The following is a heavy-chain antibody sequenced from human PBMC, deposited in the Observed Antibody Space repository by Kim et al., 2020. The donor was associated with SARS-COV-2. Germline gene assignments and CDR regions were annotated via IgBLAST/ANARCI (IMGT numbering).Heavy chain of an antibody. J-gene: IGHJ4*02. CDR1: GGSISSGDYY. CDR2: IYYSGST. CDR3: ARKGNWNNYYFDY. D-gene: IGHD1-20*01. V-gene: IGHV4-30-4*01. Sequence: SETLSLTCTVSGGSISSGDYYWSWIRQPPGKGLEWIGYIYYSGSTYYNPSLKSRVTISVDTSKNQFSLKLSSVTAADTAVYYCARKGNWNNYYFDYWGQGTLVTVSS.